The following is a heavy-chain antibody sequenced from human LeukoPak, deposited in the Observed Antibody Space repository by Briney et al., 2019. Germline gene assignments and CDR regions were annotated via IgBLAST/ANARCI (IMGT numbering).Heavy chain of an antibody. V-gene: IGHV1-2*02. J-gene: IGHJ6*03. D-gene: IGHD3-3*01. CDR2: INPNSGGT. CDR3: ARGREYYDFWSGLSDYMDV. Sequence: GASVKVSCKASGYTFTGYYMHWVRQAPGQGLEWMGWINPNSGGTNYAQKFQGRVTMTRYTSISTAYMELSRLRSDDTAVYYCARGREYYDFWSGLSDYMDVWGKGTTVTVSS. CDR1: GYTFTGYY.